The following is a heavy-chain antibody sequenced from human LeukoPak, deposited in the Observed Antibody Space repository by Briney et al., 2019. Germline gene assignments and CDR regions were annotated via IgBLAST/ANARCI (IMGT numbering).Heavy chain of an antibody. CDR1: GGSISSSDYY. Sequence: SETLSLTCTDSGGSISSSDYYWGWVRQPPGKGLEWIGSIFYSGAAHCNPSLKSRVTISVDTSNNQFSLMLSSVTAADTAVYYCARRIANRNWFDPWGQGTLVTVSS. D-gene: IGHD1/OR15-1a*01. CDR2: IFYSGAA. V-gene: IGHV4-39*01. J-gene: IGHJ5*02. CDR3: ARRIANRNWFDP.